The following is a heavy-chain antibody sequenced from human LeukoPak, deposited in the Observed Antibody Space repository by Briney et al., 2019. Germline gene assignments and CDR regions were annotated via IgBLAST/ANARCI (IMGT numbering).Heavy chain of an antibody. Sequence: SGGSLRLSCAASGFTVSSNYMSWVRQAPGKGLEWVSVIYSGGSTYYADSVKGRFTISRDNSKNTLYLQMNSLRAEDTAVYYCARVTYYYDSSGYYYPYYFDYWGQGTLVTVSS. CDR3: ARVTYYYDSSGYYYPYYFDY. CDR2: IYSGGST. J-gene: IGHJ4*02. V-gene: IGHV3-66*01. CDR1: GFTVSSNY. D-gene: IGHD3-22*01.